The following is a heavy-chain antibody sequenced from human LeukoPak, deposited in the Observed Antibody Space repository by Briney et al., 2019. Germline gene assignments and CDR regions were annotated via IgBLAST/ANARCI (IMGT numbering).Heavy chain of an antibody. J-gene: IGHJ4*02. D-gene: IGHD3-10*01. Sequence: PSETLSLTCTVSGGSISSYYWSWIRQPPGKGLEWIGYIYYSGSTYYNPSLKSRVTISVDTSKNQFSLRLSSVTAADTAVYYCARRNSGSWRMNYWGQGTLVTVSS. V-gene: IGHV4-59*08. CDR2: IYYSGST. CDR3: ARRNSGSWRMNY. CDR1: GGSISSYY.